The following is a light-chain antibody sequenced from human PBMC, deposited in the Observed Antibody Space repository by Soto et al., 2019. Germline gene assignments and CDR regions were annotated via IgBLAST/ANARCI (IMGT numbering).Light chain of an antibody. J-gene: IGLJ1*01. CDR1: SSDVGSYNY. CDR3: SSYTSSSTLV. V-gene: IGLV2-14*01. Sequence: QSVLTQPASVSGSPRQSITISCTGASSDVGSYNYVSWYQQHPGKAPKLMIYEVSNRPSGVSNRFSGSKSGNTASLTISGLQAEDEADYYCSSYTSSSTLVFGTGTKVTVL. CDR2: EVS.